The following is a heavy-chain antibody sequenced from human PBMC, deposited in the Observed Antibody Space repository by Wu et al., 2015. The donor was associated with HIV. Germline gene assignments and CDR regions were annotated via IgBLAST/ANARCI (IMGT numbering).Heavy chain of an antibody. CDR1: GYTFTDYY. CDR3: AGAPRVGVTLRTDYFDY. J-gene: IGHJ4*02. CDR2: INPNSGDT. D-gene: IGHD1-26*01. V-gene: IGHV1-2*02. Sequence: QVHLVQSGAEVKKPGASVKVSCMPSGYTFTDYYIHWVRQAPGQGLEWMGWINPNSGDTNYAQKFQGRVTMTRGTSISTAYMEVSRLRSDDTAMYFCAGAPRVGVTLRTDYFDYWGQGTLVTVSS.